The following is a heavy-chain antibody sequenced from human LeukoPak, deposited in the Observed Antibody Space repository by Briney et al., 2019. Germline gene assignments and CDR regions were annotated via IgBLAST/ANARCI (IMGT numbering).Heavy chain of an antibody. CDR1: GGSISSGGYS. Sequence: SETLSLTCAVSGGSISSGGYSWSWIRQPPGKGLEWIGYIYHSGSTYYNLSLKSRVTISVDRSKNQFSLKLSSVTAADTAVYYCARGLGGESDYWGQGTLVTVSS. J-gene: IGHJ4*02. CDR3: ARGLGGESDY. CDR2: IYHSGST. D-gene: IGHD3-16*01. V-gene: IGHV4-30-2*01.